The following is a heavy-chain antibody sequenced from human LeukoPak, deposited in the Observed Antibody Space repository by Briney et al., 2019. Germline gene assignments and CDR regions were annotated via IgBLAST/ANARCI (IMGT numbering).Heavy chain of an antibody. CDR1: GDSVSSNSAA. CDR3: SRELAWGPADY. J-gene: IGHJ4*02. D-gene: IGHD7-27*01. V-gene: IGHV6-1*01. Sequence: SQTLSLTCAISGDSVSSNSAAWGWIRQSPSRGLEWLGRTHYRSGWYNDYAFSLKSRITISPDSSKNQVSLQLSSVTPEDTAVYYCSRELAWGPADYWGQGTLVTVSS. CDR2: THYRSGWYN.